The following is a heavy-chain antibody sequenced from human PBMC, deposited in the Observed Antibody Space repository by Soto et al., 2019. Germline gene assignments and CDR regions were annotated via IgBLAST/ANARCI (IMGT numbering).Heavy chain of an antibody. V-gene: IGHV1-18*04. CDR1: GYTFTGYG. J-gene: IGHJ5*02. Sequence: QVPLVQSGAEVKKPGASVKVSCKASGYTFTGYGITWVRQAPGQGLEWMGWISAYNGNTNYSRKLQGRVTMTTDTSTSTAYMELRSLISDDPAVYYCARIRFLEPYDTWGQGTLVTVSS. CDR2: ISAYNGNT. D-gene: IGHD3-3*01. CDR3: ARIRFLEPYDT.